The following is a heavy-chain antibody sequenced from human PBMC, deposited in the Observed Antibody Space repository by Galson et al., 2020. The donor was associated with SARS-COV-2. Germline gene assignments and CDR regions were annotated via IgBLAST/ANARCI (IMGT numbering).Heavy chain of an antibody. CDR3: ARDLGYTIFGVVIEYYYYGMDG. J-gene: IGHJ6*02. CDR2: ISSSSSYI. CDR1: GFTFSSYS. D-gene: IGHD3-3*01. Sequence: TGGSLRLSCAASGFTFSSYSMNWVRQAPGKGLEWVSSISSSSSYIYYADSVKGRFTISRDNAKNSLYLQMNSLRAEDTAVYYCARDLGYTIFGVVIEYYYYGMDGWGQGTTVTVSS. V-gene: IGHV3-21*01.